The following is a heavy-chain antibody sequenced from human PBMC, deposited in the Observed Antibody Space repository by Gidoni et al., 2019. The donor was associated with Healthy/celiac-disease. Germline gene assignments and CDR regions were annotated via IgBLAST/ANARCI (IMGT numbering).Heavy chain of an antibody. CDR3: ARAGAYDSRDDAFDI. CDR1: GFNFSSYS. Sequence: EVQLVESGGGLVKPGGSLRLSCAASGFNFSSYSMNWVRQAPGKGLEWVSSISSSSSYIYYADSVKGRFTISRDNAKNSLYLQMNSLRAEDTAVYYCARAGAYDSRDDAFDIWGQGTMVTVSS. D-gene: IGHD3-22*01. J-gene: IGHJ3*02. V-gene: IGHV3-21*01. CDR2: ISSSSSYI.